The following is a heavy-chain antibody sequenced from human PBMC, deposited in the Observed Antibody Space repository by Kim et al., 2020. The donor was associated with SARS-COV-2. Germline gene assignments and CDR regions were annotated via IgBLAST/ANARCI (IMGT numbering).Heavy chain of an antibody. Sequence: SVKVSCKASGGTFSSYAISWVRQAPGQGLEWMGGIIPIFGTANYAQKFQGRVTITADESTSTAYMELSSLRSEDTAVYYCARSIAAAGTNYYFDYWGQGTLVTVSA. D-gene: IGHD6-13*01. CDR2: IIPIFGTA. CDR1: GGTFSSYA. CDR3: ARSIAAAGTNYYFDY. J-gene: IGHJ4*02. V-gene: IGHV1-69*13.